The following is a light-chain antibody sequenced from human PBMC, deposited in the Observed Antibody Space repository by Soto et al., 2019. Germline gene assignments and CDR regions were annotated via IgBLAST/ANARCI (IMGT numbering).Light chain of an antibody. Sequence: QSALTQPASVSGSPGQSITISCTGTRSDVGSHNLVSWYQQDPGKAPKLMIYDVSKRPSGVSNRFSGSKSGNTASLTISGLQAADEADYYCCSYAGSSTVVFGGGT. J-gene: IGLJ2*01. V-gene: IGLV2-23*02. CDR2: DVS. CDR1: RSDVGSHNL. CDR3: CSYAGSSTVV.